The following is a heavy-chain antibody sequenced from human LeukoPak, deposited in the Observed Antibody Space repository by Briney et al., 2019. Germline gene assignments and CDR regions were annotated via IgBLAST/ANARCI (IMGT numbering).Heavy chain of an antibody. CDR1: GFTLSSYW. J-gene: IGHJ6*03. D-gene: IGHD4-11*01. V-gene: IGHV3-74*01. CDR3: AREDYSDYYMDV. CDR2: INSDGSST. Sequence: PGGSLRLFCAAYGFTLSSYWMHWVRPAPGKALVWVSRINSDGSSTTYADSVKGRITISRDNAKNTLYLQMNSLRAEDTAVYYCAREDYSDYYMDVWGKGTTVTVSS.